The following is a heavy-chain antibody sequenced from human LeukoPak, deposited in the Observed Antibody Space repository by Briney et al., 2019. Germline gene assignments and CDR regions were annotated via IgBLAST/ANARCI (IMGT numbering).Heavy chain of an antibody. D-gene: IGHD3-3*01. V-gene: IGHV4-59*08. J-gene: IGHJ5*02. CDR2: IYYSGST. Sequence: SETLSLTYTASGDSISSYYWSWIRQPPGKGLEWIGYIYYSGSTYYNPSLKSRVTISVDTSKNNFSLKLSPVTAADTAVYYYARGGPRITIFGVVIMEGSEYNWFDPWGQGTLVTVSS. CDR3: ARGGPRITIFGVVIMEGSEYNWFDP. CDR1: GDSISSYY.